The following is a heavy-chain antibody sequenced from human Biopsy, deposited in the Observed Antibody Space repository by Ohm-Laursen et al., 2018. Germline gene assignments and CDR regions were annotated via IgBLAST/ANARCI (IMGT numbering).Heavy chain of an antibody. J-gene: IGHJ3*02. CDR3: AGRPWPNAFDI. V-gene: IGHV4-61*01. CDR2: IYYSGST. CDR1: GDSVSSGSFY. D-gene: IGHD5-12*01. Sequence: SETLSLTCTVSGDSVSSGSFYWSWIRQPPGKGLEWIGYIYYSGSTNYNPSLKSRVTISVDTSRNQFSLKLSSVTAADTAVYYCAGRPWPNAFDIWGHGTMVTVSS.